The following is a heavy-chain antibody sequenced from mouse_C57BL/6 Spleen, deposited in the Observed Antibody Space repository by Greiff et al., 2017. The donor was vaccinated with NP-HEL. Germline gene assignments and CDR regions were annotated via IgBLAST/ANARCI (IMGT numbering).Heavy chain of an antibody. D-gene: IGHD2-5*01. CDR3: ARQPYSNYDYAMDY. CDR1: GFTFSSYG. J-gene: IGHJ4*01. CDR2: ISSGGSYT. Sequence: EVQGVESGGDLVKPGGSLKLSCAASGFTFSSYGMSWVRQTPDKRLEWVATISSGGSYTYYPDSVKGRFTISRDNAKNTLYLQMSSLKSEDTAMYNCARQPYSNYDYAMDYWGQGTSVTVSS. V-gene: IGHV5-6*01.